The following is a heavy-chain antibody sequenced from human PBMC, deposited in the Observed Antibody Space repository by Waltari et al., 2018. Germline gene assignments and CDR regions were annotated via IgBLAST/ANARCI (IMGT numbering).Heavy chain of an antibody. CDR2: IIPNFGTA. CDR3: AIDPYYFESSGVDAFDI. V-gene: IGHV1-69*05. CDR1: GGPFSSDA. D-gene: IGHD3-22*01. Sequence: QVQVVQSGAEVKKPGSSVKVSCKASGGPFSSDAISWVRQAPGQGLEWMGGIIPNFGTAYYAQNFQGRVTIITDESTSTAYMELSSLRSEDTAVYYCAIDPYYFESSGVDAFDIWGQGTMVTVSS. J-gene: IGHJ3*02.